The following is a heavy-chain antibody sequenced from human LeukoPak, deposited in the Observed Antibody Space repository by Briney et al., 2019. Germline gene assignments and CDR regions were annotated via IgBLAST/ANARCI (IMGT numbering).Heavy chain of an antibody. J-gene: IGHJ5*02. CDR2: ISGRGGNT. V-gene: IGHV3-23*01. D-gene: IGHD3-10*01. CDR1: GFTFSSYA. Sequence: GGSLRLSCATSGFTFSSYAMSWVRQAPGEGLEWVSSISGRGGNTYYAESVKGRFPISRDYSKNTLYLQMNSLRTEETAVYYCAKGPAMVRGTFDPWGQGTLVTVSS. CDR3: AKGPAMVRGTFDP.